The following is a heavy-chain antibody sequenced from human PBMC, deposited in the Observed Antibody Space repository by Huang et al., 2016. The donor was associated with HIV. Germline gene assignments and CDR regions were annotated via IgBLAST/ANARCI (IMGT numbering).Heavy chain of an antibody. CDR1: ENNFNTYW. J-gene: IGHJ4*02. Sequence: ELQLVQSGAEVKKPGESLKISCKGSENNFNTYWIGWVRQMPGKGLEGMGIIHPGYSDPSYSPSFRGQVTFAADKSLNTAYLQWTYLKASDTAMYYCARWMSSGSYYYFDFWGQGTLVTVSS. CDR3: ARWMSSGSYYYFDF. V-gene: IGHV5-51*01. D-gene: IGHD1-26*01. CDR2: IHPGYSDP.